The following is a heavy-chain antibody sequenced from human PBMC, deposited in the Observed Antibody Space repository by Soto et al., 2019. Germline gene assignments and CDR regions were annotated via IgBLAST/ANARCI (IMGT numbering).Heavy chain of an antibody. Sequence: EVQLLESGGGLVQPGGSLRLSCAASGFTFSSYAMSWVRQAPGKGLEWVSAISGSGGTTYYADSVKGRFTISRDNSKNTLFLQMNSLRAEDTAVYYCARALHYYDSSGYYPPLDWGQGTLVTVSS. CDR2: ISGSGGTT. CDR3: ARALHYYDSSGYYPPLD. CDR1: GFTFSSYA. V-gene: IGHV3-23*01. D-gene: IGHD3-22*01. J-gene: IGHJ4*02.